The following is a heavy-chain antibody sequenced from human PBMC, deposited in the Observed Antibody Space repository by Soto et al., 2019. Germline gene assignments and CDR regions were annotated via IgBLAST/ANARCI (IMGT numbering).Heavy chain of an antibody. CDR2: IWYDGSNK. CDR1: GFTFSSHG. D-gene: IGHD3-3*01. V-gene: IGHV3-33*01. CDR3: ARDQDDFWSGRRYYYYGMDV. J-gene: IGHJ6*02. Sequence: XGSLRLSCPASGFTFSSHGMHWVRQAPGKGLGWVAVIWYDGSNKYYADSVKGRFTISRDNSKNTLYLQMNSLRAEETAVYYCARDQDDFWSGRRYYYYGMDVWGQGTTVTVPS.